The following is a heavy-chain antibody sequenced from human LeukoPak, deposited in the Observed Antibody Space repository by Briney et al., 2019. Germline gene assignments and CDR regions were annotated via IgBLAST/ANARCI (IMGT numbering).Heavy chain of an antibody. CDR3: AKGGFGGSGWYEYYYYGMDV. D-gene: IGHD6-19*01. CDR1: GGSISNTNW. V-gene: IGHV4-4*02. J-gene: IGHJ6*02. Sequence: SETLSLTCGVSGGSISNTNWWSWVRQPPGQGLEWIGEISLTGLTHYNPSLESRVTVSLDKSKNQLSLNLTSVTAADTAVYYCAKGGFGGSGWYEYYYYGMDVWGQGTTVTVSS. CDR2: ISLTGLT.